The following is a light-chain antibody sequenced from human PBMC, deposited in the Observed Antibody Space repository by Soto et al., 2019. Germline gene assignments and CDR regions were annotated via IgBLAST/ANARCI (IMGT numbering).Light chain of an antibody. Sequence: DIQMTQSPSTLSASVGDRVTITCRASQSISTWLAWYQQKPGKAPKALIYKASSLDSGVPSRFSGSGSGTEFTLTSSSLQPDDFATYYCQQYSTYSRTFGQGTKVEIK. CDR3: QQYSTYSRT. CDR2: KAS. J-gene: IGKJ1*01. V-gene: IGKV1-5*03. CDR1: QSISTW.